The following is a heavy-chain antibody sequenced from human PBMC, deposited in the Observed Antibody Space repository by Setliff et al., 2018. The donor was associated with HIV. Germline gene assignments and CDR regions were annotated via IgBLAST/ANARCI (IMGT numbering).Heavy chain of an antibody. CDR2: IYYSGTT. CDR3: ARAHVAARPFDH. CDR1: GDSVSSVGHY. J-gene: IGHJ4*02. Sequence: SETLSLTCTVSGDSVSSVGHYWSWIRQHPVKGLEWIGYIYYSGTTYYNPSLKSRLTISIDTSKNQFSLKLSSVTAADTAVYFCARAHVAARPFDHWGQGTLVTVSS. V-gene: IGHV4-31*03. D-gene: IGHD6-6*01.